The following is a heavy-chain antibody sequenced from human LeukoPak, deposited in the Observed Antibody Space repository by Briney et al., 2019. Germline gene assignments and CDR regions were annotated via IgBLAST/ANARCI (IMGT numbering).Heavy chain of an antibody. CDR2: ISYDGRNK. V-gene: IGHV3-30*18. CDR1: GFTFSSYG. CDR3: AKEFRHKFEY. Sequence: GRSLRLSCAASGFTFSSYGMHWVRQAPGKGLEWVAIISYDGRNKYYADSVEGRFTIYRHNPKNTLYLRMNSPRPEDTAVYYCAKEFRHKFEYWGQGALVTVSS. J-gene: IGHJ4*02.